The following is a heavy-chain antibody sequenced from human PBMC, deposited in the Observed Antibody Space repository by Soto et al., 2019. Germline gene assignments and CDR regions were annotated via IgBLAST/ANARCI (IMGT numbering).Heavy chain of an antibody. CDR3: AKKGGDSSSSSTAGDY. CDR2: ISYDGSNK. V-gene: IGHV3-30*18. Sequence: QVQLVESGGGVVQPGRSLRLSCAASGFTFSSYGMHWVRQAPGKGLEWVAVISYDGSNKYYADSVKGRFTISRDNSKNTLYLQMNSLRAEDTAVYYCAKKGGDSSSSSTAGDYWGQGTLVTVSS. J-gene: IGHJ4*02. D-gene: IGHD6-6*01. CDR1: GFTFSSYG.